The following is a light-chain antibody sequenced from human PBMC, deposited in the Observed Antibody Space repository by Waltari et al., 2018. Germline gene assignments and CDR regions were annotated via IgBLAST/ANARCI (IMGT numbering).Light chain of an antibody. CDR3: QQSNNWPYT. CDR2: DAS. J-gene: IGKJ2*01. V-gene: IGKV3-15*01. Sequence: EIEMTQSPATLSVSPGERAPVSCMASQSVGNKLAWYQQKPGQAPRLLFYDASTRATGIPVRFSGSGSGTEFTLTISSLQSEDFAVYYCQQSNNWPYTFGQGTKLEIK. CDR1: QSVGNK.